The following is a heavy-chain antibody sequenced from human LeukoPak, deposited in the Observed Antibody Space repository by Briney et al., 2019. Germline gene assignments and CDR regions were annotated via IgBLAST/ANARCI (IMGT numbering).Heavy chain of an antibody. Sequence: GGSLRLSCAASGFTLSTYGMHWLRQAPGKGPEWVAVISYDGSDKYYADSVKGRFTISRDNSKNTLYLQMNSLRAEDTAVYYCAKDRRSQWLVQDYWGQGTLVTVSS. CDR1: GFTLSTYG. V-gene: IGHV3-30*18. CDR2: ISYDGSDK. D-gene: IGHD6-19*01. CDR3: AKDRRSQWLVQDY. J-gene: IGHJ4*02.